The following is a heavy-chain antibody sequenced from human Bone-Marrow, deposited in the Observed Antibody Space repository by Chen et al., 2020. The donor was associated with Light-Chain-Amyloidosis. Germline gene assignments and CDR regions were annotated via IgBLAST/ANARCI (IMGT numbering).Heavy chain of an antibody. CDR3: ARRRDGYNFDY. CDR2: IYPDDSDA. J-gene: IGHJ4*02. CDR1: GYTFPNYW. D-gene: IGHD5-12*01. Sequence: EVKKPGESLKISCKGSGYTFPNYWIGWVRQMPGKGLAWMGVIYPDDSDARYSPCFEGQVTNPADKSITTAYLQWRSLKASDAAMYYCARRRDGYNFDYWGQGTLVTVSS. V-gene: IGHV5-51*01.